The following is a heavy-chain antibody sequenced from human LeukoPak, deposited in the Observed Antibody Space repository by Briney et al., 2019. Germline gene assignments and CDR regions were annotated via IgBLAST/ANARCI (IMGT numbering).Heavy chain of an antibody. V-gene: IGHV3-23*01. CDR3: AKGPNYDILTVSFDP. CDR2: ISGSGAGT. CDR1: GFTFSSYA. D-gene: IGHD3-9*01. J-gene: IGHJ5*02. Sequence: PGGSLRLSCAASGFTFSSYAMSWVRQAPGKGLEWVSSISGSGAGTYYADSVKGRFTISRDNSKNTLYLQMNSLRAEDTAVYYCAKGPNYDILTVSFDPWGQGTLVTVSS.